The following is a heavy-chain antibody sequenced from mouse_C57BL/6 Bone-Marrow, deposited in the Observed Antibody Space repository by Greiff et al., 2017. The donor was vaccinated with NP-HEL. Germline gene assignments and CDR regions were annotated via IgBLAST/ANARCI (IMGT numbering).Heavy chain of an antibody. CDR2: INPYNGGT. CDR3: ARDYGSSHWYFDV. Sequence: VQLQQSGPVLVKPGASVKMSCKASGYTFTDYYMNWVKQSHGKSLEWIGVINPYNGGTSYNQKFKGKATLTVDKSSSIAYMELNSLTSEDSAVYYCARDYGSSHWYFDVWGTGTTVTVSS. V-gene: IGHV1-19*01. D-gene: IGHD1-1*01. J-gene: IGHJ1*03. CDR1: GYTFTDYY.